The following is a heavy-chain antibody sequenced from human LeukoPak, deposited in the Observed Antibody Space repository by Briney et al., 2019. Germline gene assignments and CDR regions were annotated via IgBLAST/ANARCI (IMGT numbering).Heavy chain of an antibody. J-gene: IGHJ6*03. CDR3: ARRSSGYYKNYYYYYMDV. Sequence: GSSVKVSCKASGGTFSSYAISWVRQAPGQGLEWMGGIIPIFGTANYAQKFQGRVTITADKSTSTAYMELSSLRSEDTAVYYCARRSSGYYKNYYYYYMDVWGKGTTVTVSS. D-gene: IGHD3-22*01. V-gene: IGHV1-69*06. CDR1: GGTFSSYA. CDR2: IIPIFGTA.